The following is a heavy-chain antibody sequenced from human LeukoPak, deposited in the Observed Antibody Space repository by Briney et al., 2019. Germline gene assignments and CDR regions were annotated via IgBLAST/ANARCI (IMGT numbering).Heavy chain of an antibody. CDR3: ARHRAIAGPFEH. D-gene: IGHD6-19*01. J-gene: IGHJ4*02. Sequence: SEALSLTCTVSGGSISSSNYFWGWIRQAPGKGLEWIGSIYYSGSTYYNPSLKSRVTISVDTSKNQISVNLSSVTAADTAFYYCARHRAIAGPFEHWGQGTLVTVSS. CDR1: GGSISSSNYF. V-gene: IGHV4-39*01. CDR2: IYYSGST.